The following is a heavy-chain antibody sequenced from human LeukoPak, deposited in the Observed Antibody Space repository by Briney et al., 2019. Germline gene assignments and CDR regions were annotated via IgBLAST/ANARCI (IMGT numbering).Heavy chain of an antibody. Sequence: PGRSLRLSCAASGFTFDDYAMHWVRQAPGKGLEWVSGISWNSGSIGYADSVKGRFTISRDNAKNSLYLQMNSLRAEDTAVYYCAKVPVLLWFGELLGYFDYWGQGTLVTVSS. V-gene: IGHV3-9*01. CDR3: AKVPVLLWFGELLGYFDY. CDR2: ISWNSGSI. CDR1: GFTFDDYA. D-gene: IGHD3-10*01. J-gene: IGHJ4*02.